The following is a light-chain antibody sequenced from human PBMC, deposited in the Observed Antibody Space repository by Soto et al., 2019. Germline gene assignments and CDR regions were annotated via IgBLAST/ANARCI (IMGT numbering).Light chain of an antibody. Sequence: QSALTQPPSVSGSPGQSVTISCTGTSSDVGNYNRVSWYQQPPGTAPKLMIYEVTNRPSGVPNPVSASKSGNTASLTISGPEAEYEGDYYCPTYTDNRTWVFAGGTKVTV. J-gene: IGLJ3*02. CDR2: EVT. CDR3: PTYTDNRTWV. CDR1: SSDVGNYNR. V-gene: IGLV2-18*02.